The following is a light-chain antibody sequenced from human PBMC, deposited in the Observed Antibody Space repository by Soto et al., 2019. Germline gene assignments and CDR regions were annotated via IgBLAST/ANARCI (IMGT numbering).Light chain of an antibody. Sequence: DIQMTQSPSTLSASVGDRVTITCRASQNIDNWLAWFQQKPGKAPKVLIYKASNLESGVPSRFSGSGSGTEFTLTISSLQSDDFATYYCQHYYGYSWTFGQGTKVDIK. CDR1: QNIDNW. V-gene: IGKV1-5*03. CDR3: QHYYGYSWT. J-gene: IGKJ1*01. CDR2: KAS.